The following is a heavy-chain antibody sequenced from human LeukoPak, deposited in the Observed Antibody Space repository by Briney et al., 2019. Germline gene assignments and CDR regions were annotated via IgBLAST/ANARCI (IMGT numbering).Heavy chain of an antibody. V-gene: IGHV3-23*01. CDR2: IGGSGGST. J-gene: IGHJ4*02. CDR1: GFTFSSYA. D-gene: IGHD6-13*01. Sequence: PGGSLRLSCAASGFTFSSYAMSWVRQAPGKGREWVSSIGGSGGSTYYADSGKGRFTISRDNSKNTLYLQMNSLRAEDTAVYYCANDPHSIAAAGLSGYWGQGPLVPVSS. CDR3: ANDPHSIAAAGLSGY.